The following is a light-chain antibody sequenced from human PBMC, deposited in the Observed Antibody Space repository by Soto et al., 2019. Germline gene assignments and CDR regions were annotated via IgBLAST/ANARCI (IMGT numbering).Light chain of an antibody. V-gene: IGKV1-39*01. J-gene: IGKJ2*01. CDR3: QQSYSTPPT. CDR2: AAS. Sequence: DIPMTQSPYSLSASVGDRVTITCRASQSISSYLNWYQQKPGKAPKLLIYAASSLQSGVPYRFSGSGSGTDFTLTISSLQPENFATYYCQQSYSTPPTFGQGTKLEIK. CDR1: QSISSY.